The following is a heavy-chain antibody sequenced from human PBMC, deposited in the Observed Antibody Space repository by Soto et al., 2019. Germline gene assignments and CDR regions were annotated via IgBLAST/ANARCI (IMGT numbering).Heavy chain of an antibody. CDR2: ISAYNGNT. CDR3: ARERARGSYVSHDFDI. V-gene: IGHV1-18*01. CDR1: GYTFTSYG. D-gene: IGHD1-26*01. Sequence: ASVKVSCKASGYTFTSYGISWVRQAPGQGLEWMGWISAYNGNTNYAQKLQGRVTMTTDTSTSTAYMELRSLRSDDTAVYYCARERARGSYVSHDFDIWGQRTKVTVS. J-gene: IGHJ3*02.